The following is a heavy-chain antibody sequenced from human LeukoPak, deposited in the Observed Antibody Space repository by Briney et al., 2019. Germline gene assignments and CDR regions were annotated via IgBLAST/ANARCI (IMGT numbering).Heavy chain of an antibody. J-gene: IGHJ5*02. CDR3: ARARWPLAGLFDP. V-gene: IGHV4-39*07. CDR1: GGSINSXXXX. D-gene: IGHD6-19*01. Sequence: VSGGSINSXXXXXGWIXQPPXXXXXWIGSIYYSGNTFYNPSLKSRITISLDTSKNQFSLRLNSVTAADTAVYYCARARWPLAGLFDPWGQGTLVTVSS. CDR2: IYYSGNT.